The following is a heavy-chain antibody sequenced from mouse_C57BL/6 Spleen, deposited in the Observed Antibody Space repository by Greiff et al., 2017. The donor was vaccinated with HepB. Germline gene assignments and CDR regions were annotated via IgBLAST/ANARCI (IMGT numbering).Heavy chain of an antibody. CDR2: IDPSDSST. Sequence: VQLQQPGAELVMPGASVKLSCKASGYTFTSYWMHWVKQRPGQGLEWIGEIDPSDSSTNYNQKFKGKSTLTVDKSSSTAYMQLSSLTSEDSAVYYCAIWLRRGSWFAYWGQGTLVTVSA. V-gene: IGHV1-69*01. J-gene: IGHJ3*01. CDR1: GYTFTSYW. CDR3: AIWLRRGSWFAY. D-gene: IGHD2-2*01.